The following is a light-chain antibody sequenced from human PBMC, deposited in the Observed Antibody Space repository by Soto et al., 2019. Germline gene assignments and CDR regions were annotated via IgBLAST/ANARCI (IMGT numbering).Light chain of an antibody. CDR2: AVN. V-gene: IGLV2-11*01. J-gene: IGLJ2*01. CDR1: SSDVGGYHY. Sequence: QSALTHPRSVSGSPGQSVTLSCTGTSSDVGGYHYVSWYQHHPGKAPKIIIYAVNKRPSGVPDRFSGSKSGNTASLTISGLKTEDEADYYCCSYAGSYTLVFGGGTKPTVL. CDR3: CSYAGSYTLV.